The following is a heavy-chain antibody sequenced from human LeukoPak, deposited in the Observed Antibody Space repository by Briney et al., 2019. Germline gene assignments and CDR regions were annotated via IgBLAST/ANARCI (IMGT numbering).Heavy chain of an antibody. CDR2: IYHSGST. D-gene: IGHD4-23*01. CDR3: ARGGGNYGLYYYYYYYMDV. J-gene: IGHJ6*03. V-gene: IGHV4-38-2*02. CDR1: GYSISSGYY. Sequence: SETLSLTCTVSGYSISSGYYWGWIRQPPGKGLEWIGSIYHSGSTYYNSSLKSRVTISVDTSKNQFSLKLSSVTAADTAVYYCARGGGNYGLYYYYYYYMDVWGKGTTVTVSS.